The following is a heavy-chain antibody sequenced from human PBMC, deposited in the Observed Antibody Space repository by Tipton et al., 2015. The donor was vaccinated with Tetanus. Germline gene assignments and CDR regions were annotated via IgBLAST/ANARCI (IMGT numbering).Heavy chain of an antibody. CDR2: VSYSGRT. Sequence: TLSLTCTVSGVSVRSGSYSWNWIRQPPGKGLEWLAYVSYSGRTNSNYSLKSRISISQDTSKNKFSLKLTSVTAADTAVYYCARTTRRWLHPDNWGQGTLVTVSS. D-gene: IGHD5-24*01. CDR1: GVSVRSGSYS. J-gene: IGHJ4*02. CDR3: ARTTRRWLHPDN. V-gene: IGHV4-61*01.